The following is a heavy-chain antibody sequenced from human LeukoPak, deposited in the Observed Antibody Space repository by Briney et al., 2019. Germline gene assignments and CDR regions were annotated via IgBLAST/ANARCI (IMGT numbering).Heavy chain of an antibody. CDR2: ISSNGGST. CDR1: GFTFSSYA. J-gene: IGHJ4*02. Sequence: GGSLRLSCAASGFTFSSYAMHWVRQAPEKGLEYVSAISSNGGSTYYANSVKGRFTISRDNSKNTLYLQMGSLRAEDMAVYYCVKGQSGYYYEGYFDYWGQGTLVTVSS. CDR3: VKGQSGYYYEGYFDY. V-gene: IGHV3-64*01. D-gene: IGHD3-10*01.